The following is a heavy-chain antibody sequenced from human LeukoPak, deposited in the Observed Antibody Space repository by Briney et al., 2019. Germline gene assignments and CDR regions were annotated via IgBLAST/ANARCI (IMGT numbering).Heavy chain of an antibody. CDR1: GFTFSSYA. V-gene: IGHV3-23*01. Sequence: GGSLRLSCAASGFTFSSYAMSWVRQAPGKGLEWVSGISGGGGTTYYADSVKGRFTISRDNSKKTLYLKMSSLRAEDTAVYYCARDRASSSWLTDYWGQGTLVTVSS. J-gene: IGHJ4*02. CDR2: ISGGGGTT. D-gene: IGHD6-13*01. CDR3: ARDRASSSWLTDY.